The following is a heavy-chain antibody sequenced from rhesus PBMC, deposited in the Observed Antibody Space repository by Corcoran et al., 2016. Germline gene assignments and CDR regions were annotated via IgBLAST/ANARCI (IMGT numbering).Heavy chain of an antibody. D-gene: IGHD6-43*01. CDR3: ARRGSSSYGD. CDR1: GGSISGGYD. Sequence: QVQLQESGPGLVKPSETLSLTCSISGGSISGGYDLRRFGHPPGKGLEWIGYIYGSRGSTNYNPALKNRVTISKDTSKNQFSLKLSSVTAADTAVYYCARRGSSSYGDWGQGVLVTVSS. J-gene: IGHJ4*01. CDR2: IYGSRGST. V-gene: IGHV4-76*01.